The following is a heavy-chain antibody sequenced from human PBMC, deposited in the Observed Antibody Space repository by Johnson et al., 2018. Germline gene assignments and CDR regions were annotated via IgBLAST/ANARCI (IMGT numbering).Heavy chain of an antibody. CDR2: IWYDGSNR. D-gene: IGHD6-19*01. CDR1: AFTFSSYG. Sequence: QVQLVESGGGVVQPGRSRGLSCAESAFTFSSYGIHWVRQAPGKGLEWVAGIWYDGSNRYYADSVKGRFTISRDNSKNTLYLQMNSLRAEDTAVYYCAKGEQWLDAGVQHWGKGTLVTVSP. J-gene: IGHJ1*01. V-gene: IGHV3-33*06. CDR3: AKGEQWLDAGVQH.